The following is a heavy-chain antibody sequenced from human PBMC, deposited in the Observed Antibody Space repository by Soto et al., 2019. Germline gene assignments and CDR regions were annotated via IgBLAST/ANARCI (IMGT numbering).Heavy chain of an antibody. CDR3: ARDRSIAVAGAYGMDV. V-gene: IGHV4-59*01. CDR2: IYYSGST. J-gene: IGHJ6*02. D-gene: IGHD6-19*01. CDR1: GGSISSYY. Sequence: SETLSLTCTVSGGSISSYYWSWIRQPPGKGLEWIGYIYYSGSTNYNPSLKSRVTISVDTSKNQFSLKLSSVTAADTAVYYCARDRSIAVAGAYGMDVWGQGTTVTVSS.